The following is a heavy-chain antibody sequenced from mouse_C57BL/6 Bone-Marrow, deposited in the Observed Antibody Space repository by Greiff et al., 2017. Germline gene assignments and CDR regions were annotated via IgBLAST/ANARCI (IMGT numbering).Heavy chain of an antibody. CDR2: IHPSDGDT. CDR3: AIGGITTGPHFGY. CDR1: GYTFPSSW. Sequence: QVQLQQPRAELVKPGASVRVSCKASGYTFPSSWMHWVKRRPGQGLGWIGRIHPSDGDTNYNQKFKGKATLTVDKSSSTAYMQLSSLTSEDSAVYYCAIGGITTGPHFGYWGQGTTLTVSS. J-gene: IGHJ2*01. D-gene: IGHD1-1*01. V-gene: IGHV1-74*01.